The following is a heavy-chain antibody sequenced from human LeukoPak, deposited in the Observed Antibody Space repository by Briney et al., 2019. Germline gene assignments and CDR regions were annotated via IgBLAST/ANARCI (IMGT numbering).Heavy chain of an antibody. D-gene: IGHD1-7*01. CDR3: ARAEVPKLFDY. V-gene: IGHV4-30-4*01. Sequence: SQTLSLTCTVSGGSISSGDYYWSWIRQPPGKGLEWIGYIYYSGSTYYNPSLKSRVTISVDTSKSQFSLKLSSVTAADTAVYYCARAEVPKLFDYWGQGTLVTVSS. CDR2: IYYSGST. CDR1: GGSISSGDYY. J-gene: IGHJ4*02.